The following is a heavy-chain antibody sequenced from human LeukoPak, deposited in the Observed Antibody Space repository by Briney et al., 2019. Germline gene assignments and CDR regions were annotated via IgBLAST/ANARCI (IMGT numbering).Heavy chain of an antibody. J-gene: IGHJ4*02. CDR1: GGSITNTNY. CDR3: AEEGGPYRPLDY. V-gene: IGHV4-4*02. CDR2: VNLQGST. Sequence: SETLSLTCGVSGGSITNTNYWTWVRQPPGKGLEWIGEVNLQGSTNYNPSLMGRVAISVDTSENHISLQLTSVTAADTAVYYYAEEGGPYRPLDYSGQGTLVTVSS.